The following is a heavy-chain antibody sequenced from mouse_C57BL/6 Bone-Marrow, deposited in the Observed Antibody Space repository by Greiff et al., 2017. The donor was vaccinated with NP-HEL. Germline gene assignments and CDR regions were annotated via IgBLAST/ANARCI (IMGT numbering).Heavy chain of an antibody. CDR1: GYTFTSYG. V-gene: IGHV1-81*01. CDR3: ARPLYDGYYCWYFDV. J-gene: IGHJ1*03. Sequence: QVQLQQSGAELARPGASVKLSCKASGYTFTSYGISWVKQRTGQGLEWIGEIYPRSGNTYYNEKFKGKATLTADKSSSTAYMELRSLTSEDSAVYFCARPLYDGYYCWYFDVWGTGTTVTVSS. CDR2: IYPRSGNT. D-gene: IGHD2-3*01.